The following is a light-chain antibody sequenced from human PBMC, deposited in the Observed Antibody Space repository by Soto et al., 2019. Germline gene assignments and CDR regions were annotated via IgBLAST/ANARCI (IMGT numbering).Light chain of an antibody. CDR3: QQSYSTPWT. Sequence: DIQMTQSPSSLSASVGDRVTITCRASQSNSSYLNRYQQKPGKAPKLLIYAASNMQSGVQTRLIGCGFGTFFSFTISSLQPEDFATYYCQQSYSTPWTFGQGTKVDIK. J-gene: IGKJ1*01. CDR2: AAS. CDR1: QSNSSY. V-gene: IGKV1-39*01.